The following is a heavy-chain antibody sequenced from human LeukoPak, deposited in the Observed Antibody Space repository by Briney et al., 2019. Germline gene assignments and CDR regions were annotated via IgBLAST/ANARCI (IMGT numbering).Heavy chain of an antibody. CDR2: ITAYDGNT. J-gene: IGHJ3*02. CDR1: GYTFSRYG. CDR3: ARQSFIAGDNWNYVLNGDDALDI. D-gene: IGHD1-7*01. V-gene: IGHV1-18*01. Sequence: ASVKVSCKASGYTFSRYGITWVRQAPAQGLEYMGWITAYDGNTNFAQKFQARVTMTTDTSTNTAYMELRSLRSDDTAVYYCARQSFIAGDNWNYVLNGDDALDIWGQGTMVTVSS.